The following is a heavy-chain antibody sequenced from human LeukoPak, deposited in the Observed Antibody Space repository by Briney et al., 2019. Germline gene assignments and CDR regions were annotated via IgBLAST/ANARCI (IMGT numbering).Heavy chain of an antibody. Sequence: SQTLSLTCTVSGGSISSGSYYWSWIRQPAGNGLEWIGRIYTSGSTNYNPSLKSRVTISVDTSKNQFSLKLSSVTAADTAVYYCARERTYCGGDCYGWFDPWGQGTLVTVSS. D-gene: IGHD2-21*02. J-gene: IGHJ5*02. CDR2: IYTSGST. CDR1: GGSISSGSYY. CDR3: ARERTYCGGDCYGWFDP. V-gene: IGHV4-61*02.